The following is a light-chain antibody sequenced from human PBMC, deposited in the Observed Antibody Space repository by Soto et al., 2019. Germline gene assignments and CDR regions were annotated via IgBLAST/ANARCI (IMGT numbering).Light chain of an antibody. V-gene: IGKV3D-15*01. J-gene: IGKJ1*01. CDR3: QQYKNWPRT. Sequence: EIVMTQSPATLSVSPGQRATLSCRASQSGTSNLAWYQQRPGQAPRLLIYGASSRATGIPDRFSGSGSGTEFTLTISSLQSEDFAVYYCQQYKNWPRTFGQGTKVEIK. CDR1: QSGTSN. CDR2: GAS.